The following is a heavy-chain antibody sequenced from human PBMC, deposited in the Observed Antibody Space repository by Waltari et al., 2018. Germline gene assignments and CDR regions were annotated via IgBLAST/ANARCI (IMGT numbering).Heavy chain of an antibody. CDR2: IYYSGST. V-gene: IGHV4-59*01. CDR3: ARAQTLYSQIDY. D-gene: IGHD3-3*01. J-gene: IGHJ4*02. Sequence: QVQLQESGPGLVKPSETLSLTCTVSGGSISSSYWSWIRQPPGKGLEWIGYIYYSGSTNYHPPLKSRVTISVDTSKNQFSLKLSSVTAADTAVYYCARAQTLYSQIDYGGQGTLVTVSS. CDR1: GGSISSSY.